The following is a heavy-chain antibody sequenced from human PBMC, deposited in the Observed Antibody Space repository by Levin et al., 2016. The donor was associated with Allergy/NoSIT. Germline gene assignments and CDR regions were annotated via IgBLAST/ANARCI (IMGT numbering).Heavy chain of an antibody. J-gene: IGHJ4*02. V-gene: IGHV5-51*01. Sequence: GESLKISCKGSGYSFTSYWIGWVRQMPGKGLEWMGIIYPGDSDTRYSPSFQGQVTISADKSISTAYLQWSSLKASDTAMYYCARWADSQGGLGELSSLDYWGQGTLVTVSS. CDR3: ARWADSQGGLGELSSLDY. CDR1: GYSFTSYW. CDR2: IYPGDSDT. D-gene: IGHD3-16*02.